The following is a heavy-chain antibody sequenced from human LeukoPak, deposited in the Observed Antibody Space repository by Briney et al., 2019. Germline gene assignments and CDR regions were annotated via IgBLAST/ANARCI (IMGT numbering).Heavy chain of an antibody. CDR1: GFTFSSYS. Sequence: GGSLRLSCAASGFTFSSYSMNWVRQAPGKGLEWVSSISSSSSYIYYADSVKGRFTISRDNAKKSLYLQMNSLRAEDTAVYYCARDNGNKYYFDYWGQGTLVTVSS. J-gene: IGHJ4*02. V-gene: IGHV3-21*04. CDR2: ISSSSSYI. D-gene: IGHD2-8*01. CDR3: ARDNGNKYYFDY.